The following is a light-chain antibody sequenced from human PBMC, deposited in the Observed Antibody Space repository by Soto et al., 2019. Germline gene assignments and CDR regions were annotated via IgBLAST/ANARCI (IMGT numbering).Light chain of an antibody. CDR3: CSYAGSSTFPYV. CDR2: EVS. J-gene: IGLJ1*01. Sequence: QSVLTQPASVSGSPGQSITISCTGTSSDVGSYNLVSWYQQHPGKASKLMIYEVSKRPSGASNRFSGSKSGNTASLTISGLQAEDEADYYCCSYAGSSTFPYVFGTGTKVTVL. V-gene: IGLV2-23*02. CDR1: SSDVGSYNL.